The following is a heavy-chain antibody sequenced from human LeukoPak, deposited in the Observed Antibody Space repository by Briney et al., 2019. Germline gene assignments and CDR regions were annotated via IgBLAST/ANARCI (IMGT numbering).Heavy chain of an antibody. CDR1: GFTFSSYA. CDR3: AKAYRRDGYKTLDY. D-gene: IGHD5-24*01. Sequence: GGSLRLSCAASGFTFSSYAMNWVRQAPGKGLEWVASFSNSGDITYYADSVKGRFTISRDNSKNTLYLQMNSLRADDTAVYYCAKAYRRDGYKTLDYWGQGTLATVSS. J-gene: IGHJ4*02. CDR2: FSNSGDIT. V-gene: IGHV3-23*01.